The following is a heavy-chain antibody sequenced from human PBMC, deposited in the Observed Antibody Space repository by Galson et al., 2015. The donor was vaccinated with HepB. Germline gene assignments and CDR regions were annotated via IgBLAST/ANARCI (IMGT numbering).Heavy chain of an antibody. CDR2: ISGSGGST. Sequence: SLRLSCAASGFTFSSYAMSWVRQAPGKGLEWVSSISGSGGSTDHADSVKGRFSISRDNSKNTLYLQMNSLRAEDTAVYYCAKPLVSSSWYVFDYWGQGTLVTVSS. D-gene: IGHD6-13*01. CDR3: AKPLVSSSWYVFDY. J-gene: IGHJ4*02. CDR1: GFTFSSYA. V-gene: IGHV3-23*01.